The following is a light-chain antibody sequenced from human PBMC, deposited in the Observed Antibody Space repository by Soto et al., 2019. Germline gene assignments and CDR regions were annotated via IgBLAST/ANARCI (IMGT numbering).Light chain of an antibody. Sequence: QSVLTQPPSASGSPGQSVTISCTGTNSDIGMYNFVSWYQQHPGKAPKLTLYDVTERPSGVPDRFSGSKSDNTASLTVSGLQAEDEADYYCSSYAGFNKVIFGGGTMLTVL. V-gene: IGLV2-8*01. CDR1: NSDIGMYNF. CDR3: SSYAGFNKVI. CDR2: DVT. J-gene: IGLJ2*01.